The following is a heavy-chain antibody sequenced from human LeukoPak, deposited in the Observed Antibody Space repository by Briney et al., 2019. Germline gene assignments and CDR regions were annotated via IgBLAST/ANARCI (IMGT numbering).Heavy chain of an antibody. J-gene: IGHJ2*01. V-gene: IGHV4-34*01. CDR3: AQLRGYFDL. CDR1: GGSFSGYY. CDR2: INHSGST. Sequence: SETPSLTCAVYGGSFSGYYWGWIRQPPGKGLEWIGEINHSGSTNYNPSLKSRVTISVDTSKNQFSLKLSSVTAADTAVYYCAQLRGYFDLWGRGTLVTVSS. D-gene: IGHD5-24*01.